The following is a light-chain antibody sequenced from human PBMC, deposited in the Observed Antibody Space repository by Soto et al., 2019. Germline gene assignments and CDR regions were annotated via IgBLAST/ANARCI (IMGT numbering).Light chain of an antibody. Sequence: QSVLTQPPSVSGAPGQRVTISCTGSSSNIGAGYDVHWYQQLPGTAPKLLIYGNSNRPSGVPDRFSGSKSGSSASLAITGLQAEDEADDYCQSYNSSVSGSSVFGTGTELTVL. CDR1: SSNIGAGYD. CDR3: QSYNSSVSGSSV. V-gene: IGLV1-40*01. J-gene: IGLJ1*01. CDR2: GNS.